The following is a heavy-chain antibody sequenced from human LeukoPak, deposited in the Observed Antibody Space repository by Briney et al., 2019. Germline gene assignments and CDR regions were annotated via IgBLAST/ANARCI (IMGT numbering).Heavy chain of an antibody. CDR3: ARARRGGPYYYYYMDV. Sequence: PSETLSLTCTVSGGSISSYYWSWIRQPPGKGLEWIGYIYYSGSTNYNPSLKSRVTISVDTSKNQFSLKLSSVTAADTAVYYCARARRGGPYYYYYMDVWGKGTTVTVSS. CDR1: GGSISSYY. D-gene: IGHD2-15*01. V-gene: IGHV4-59*08. CDR2: IYYSGST. J-gene: IGHJ6*03.